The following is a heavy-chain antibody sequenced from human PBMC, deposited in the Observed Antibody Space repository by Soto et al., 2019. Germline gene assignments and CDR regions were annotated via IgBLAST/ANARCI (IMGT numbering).Heavy chain of an antibody. J-gene: IGHJ5*02. V-gene: IGHV3-15*07. D-gene: IGHD2-21*02. CDR1: GFTVGSAW. CDR3: TSAPQRAVTEETARS. CDR2: IKSKVDGGTT. Sequence: EVQLVESGGGLVKPGGSLRLGCEVSGFTVGSAWMNWVRQAPGKGLVWVGRIKSKVDGGTTDYAEPVKGRFTISIDDSKNTLYLQMESLKTEDTAVYYCTSAPQRAVTEETARSWGQGTVVTVSS.